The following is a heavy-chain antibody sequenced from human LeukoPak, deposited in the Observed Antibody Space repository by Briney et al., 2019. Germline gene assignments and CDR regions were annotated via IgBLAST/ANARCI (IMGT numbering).Heavy chain of an antibody. CDR1: GFTFSSYS. Sequence: PGGSLRLSCAASGFTFSSYSMNWARQAPGKGLEWVSYISSSSTIYYADSVKGRFTISRDNAENSLYLQMNSLRAEDTAVYYCARDRGLIAAAANALDYWGQGTLVTVSS. J-gene: IGHJ4*02. D-gene: IGHD6-13*01. CDR3: ARDRGLIAAAANALDY. V-gene: IGHV3-48*04. CDR2: ISSSSTI.